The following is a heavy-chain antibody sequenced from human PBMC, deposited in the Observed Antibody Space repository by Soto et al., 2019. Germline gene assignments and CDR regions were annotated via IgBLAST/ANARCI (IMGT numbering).Heavy chain of an antibody. D-gene: IGHD2-2*01. CDR1: GGFVNSDTHS. Sequence: SETLSLTCTVSGGFVNSDTHSWSWIRQTPGKRLEWIGFIYSGGSTKNPSLRSRVTMSVDTSKNQFSLKLRSVIVADTAAYHCARFVRSCSATTCSTRADVWGQGITVTVSS. CDR3: ARFVRSCSATTCSTRADV. J-gene: IGHJ6*02. V-gene: IGHV4-61*01. CDR2: IYSGGST.